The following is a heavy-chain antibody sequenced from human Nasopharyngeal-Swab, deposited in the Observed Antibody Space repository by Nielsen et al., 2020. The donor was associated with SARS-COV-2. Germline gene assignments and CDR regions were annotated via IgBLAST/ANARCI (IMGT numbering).Heavy chain of an antibody. J-gene: IGHJ6*02. V-gene: IGHV1-18*04. CDR1: GYTFTGYY. Sequence: ASVKVSCKASGYTFTGYYMHWVRQAPGQGLEWMGWISAYNGNTNYAQKLQGRVTMTTDTSTSTAYMELRSLRSDDTAVYYCARDEGGDYDSSGYYYYYYGMDVWGQGTTVTVSS. CDR3: ARDEGGDYDSSGYYYYYYGMDV. CDR2: ISAYNGNT. D-gene: IGHD3-22*01.